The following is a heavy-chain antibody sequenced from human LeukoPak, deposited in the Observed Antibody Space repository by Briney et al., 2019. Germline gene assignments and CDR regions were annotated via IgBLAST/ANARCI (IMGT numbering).Heavy chain of an antibody. CDR3: ARHEVGWKVGGAKYYFAMDV. CDR2: IDYSGSA. J-gene: IGHJ6*02. V-gene: IGHV4-59*08. Sequence: SETLSLTCTVSGDSISSYYWSWIRQPPGKGREWIRHIDYSGSANYKPALKSRVTIAVDTPKTQFSLWLSSVTAADTAVYFCARHEVGWKVGGAKYYFAMDVWGQGTTVTVSS. D-gene: IGHD1-26*01. CDR1: GDSISSYY.